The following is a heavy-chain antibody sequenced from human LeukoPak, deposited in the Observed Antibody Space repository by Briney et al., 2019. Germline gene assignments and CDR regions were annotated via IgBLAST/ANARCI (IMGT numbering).Heavy chain of an antibody. J-gene: IGHJ4*02. Sequence: GGSLRLSCVASGFTFSTYSMNWVRQAPGKGLEWVSFISTSRNYIYYADSVKGRFTISRDNAKNSLYLQMNSLRAEDTAVYFCVRKFRGYSGLIDYWGQGTLVTVSS. CDR2: ISTSRNYI. CDR3: VRKFRGYSGLIDY. CDR1: GFTFSTYS. D-gene: IGHD5-12*01. V-gene: IGHV3-21*01.